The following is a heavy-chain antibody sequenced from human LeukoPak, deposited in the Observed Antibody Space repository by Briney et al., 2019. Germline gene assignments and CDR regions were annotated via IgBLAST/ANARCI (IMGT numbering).Heavy chain of an antibody. CDR1: GGSFSGYY. Sequence: LSLTCAVYGGSFSGYYWSWIRQAPGKGLEWVSYISSSGSTIYYADSVKGRFTISRDNAKNSLYLQMNSLRAEDTAVYYCARDRDSSGYYYSSPVDYWGQGTLVTVSS. V-gene: IGHV3-11*01. CDR2: ISSSGSTI. CDR3: ARDRDSSGYYYSSPVDY. D-gene: IGHD3-22*01. J-gene: IGHJ4*02.